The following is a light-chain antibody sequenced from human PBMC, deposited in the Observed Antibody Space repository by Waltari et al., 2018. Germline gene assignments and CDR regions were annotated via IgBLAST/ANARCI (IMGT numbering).Light chain of an antibody. J-gene: IGLJ3*02. CDR2: RSS. V-gene: IGLV1-47*01. Sequence: QSVLTQAPSASGTPGQRVILSCSGSRSTIATPCVYWYQHRPGTAPKILNYRSSPRPSGVDDRFSGSKSGTSASLAISGLRSEDEAAYFCAVWDDSLSNWVFGGGTKVTVL. CDR3: AVWDDSLSNWV. CDR1: RSTIATPC.